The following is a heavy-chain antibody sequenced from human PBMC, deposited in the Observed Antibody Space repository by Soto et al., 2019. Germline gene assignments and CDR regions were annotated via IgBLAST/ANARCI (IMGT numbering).Heavy chain of an antibody. CDR1: SFTFGDSY. V-gene: IGHV3-11*06. J-gene: IGHJ5*02. CDR2: ISPGSRYP. Sequence: GGSMRLSCAFSSFTFGDSYIIWIRQAPGKGLEWLSYISPGSRYPAYADSVKGRFTISRDNAKRSLYLQMMSLTAEDTAIYYCVRGGGGGLFDPWGQGAMVTVSS. CDR3: VRGGGGGLFDP. D-gene: IGHD2-15*01.